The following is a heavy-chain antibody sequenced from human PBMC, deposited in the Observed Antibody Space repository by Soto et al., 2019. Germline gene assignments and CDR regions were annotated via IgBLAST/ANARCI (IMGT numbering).Heavy chain of an antibody. D-gene: IGHD1-1*01. CDR3: AREPGENPTDMPQPWFDP. J-gene: IGHJ5*02. CDR2: INPSGGST. V-gene: IGHV1-46*01. Sequence: ASVKVSCKASGHTFTSYYMHWVRQAPGQGLEWMGIINPSGGSTSYAQKFQGRVTMTRDTSTSTVYMELSSLRSEDTAVYYCAREPGENPTDMPQPWFDPWGQGTLVTVSS. CDR1: GHTFTSYY.